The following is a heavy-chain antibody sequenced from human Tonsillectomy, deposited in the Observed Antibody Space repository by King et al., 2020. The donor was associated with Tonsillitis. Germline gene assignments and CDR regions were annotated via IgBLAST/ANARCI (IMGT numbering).Heavy chain of an antibody. V-gene: IGHV3-21*01. CDR1: GFTFSSYS. J-gene: IGHJ4*02. CDR2: ISSSSSYI. CDR3: AREEVAGTAASDY. D-gene: IGHD6-19*01. Sequence: VQLVESGGGLVKPGGSLRLSCAASGFTFSSYSMNWVRQAPGKGLEWVSSISSSSSYIYYADSVKGRFTISRDNAKNSLYLQMNSLRAEDTAVYYCAREEVAGTAASDYWGQGTLVTVSS.